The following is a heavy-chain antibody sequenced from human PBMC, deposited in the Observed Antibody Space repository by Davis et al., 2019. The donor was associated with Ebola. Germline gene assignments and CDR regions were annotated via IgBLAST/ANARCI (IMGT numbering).Heavy chain of an antibody. J-gene: IGHJ6*02. CDR3: SRDLKQRPPSYYYGMDV. CDR1: GFTFGDYA. V-gene: IGHV3-49*04. CDR2: IRSKAYGGRP. Sequence: PGGSLRLSCRVSGFTFGDYAINWVRQAPGKGLEWVGFIRSKAYGGRPAYAASVKDRFTISRDDSKTIAYLQLDSLKTEDTAVYYCSRDLKQRPPSYYYGMDVWGQGTTVTVSS. D-gene: IGHD6-6*01.